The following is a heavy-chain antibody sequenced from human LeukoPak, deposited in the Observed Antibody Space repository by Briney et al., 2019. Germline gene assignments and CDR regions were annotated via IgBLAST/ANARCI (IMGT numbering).Heavy chain of an antibody. CDR3: AKDHGDYDFDY. CDR1: GFPFRPYG. D-gene: IGHD4-17*01. J-gene: IGHJ4*02. CDR2: ISYDGRDK. Sequence: PGGSLRLSWAAPGFPFRPYGMHGVRQAPGKGLEWVAVISYDGRDKNYVDSVKGRFTISRDNSKNTLYLQMNSLRAEDTAVYYCAKDHGDYDFDYWGQGTLVTVSS. V-gene: IGHV3-30*18.